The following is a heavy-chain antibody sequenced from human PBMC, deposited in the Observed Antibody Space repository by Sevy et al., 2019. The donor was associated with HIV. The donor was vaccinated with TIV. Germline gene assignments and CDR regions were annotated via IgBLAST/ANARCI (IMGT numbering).Heavy chain of an antibody. CDR3: ARGTESSGWQYPSY. V-gene: IGHV1-2*02. CDR2: INTAGGGT. J-gene: IGHJ4*02. D-gene: IGHD6-19*01. Sequence: ASVKVSCKASGYPFTDFYIHWLRETPRHGLQWVGFINTAGGGTTYTPTFQGRVTLSRDTAINTAYMTLNDLTSDDTAVYFCARGTESSGWQYPSYWGQGTQVTVSS. CDR1: GYPFTDFY.